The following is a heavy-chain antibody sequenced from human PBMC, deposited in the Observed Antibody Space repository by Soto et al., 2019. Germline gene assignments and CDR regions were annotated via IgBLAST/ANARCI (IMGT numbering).Heavy chain of an antibody. V-gene: IGHV4-39*02. CDR1: ADSLTSGKYY. CDR2: ISYRGNA. Sequence: SETLSLTCSLSADSLTSGKYYWGWIRQHPGKGLEWIGSISYRGNASYTRYLQTRLNICVDKSTSHFSLRLHSVTAPDPAVCACASLEGLATIPYCFDCWGPGALGTVSS. J-gene: IGHJ4*02. CDR3: ASLEGLATIPYCFDC. D-gene: IGHD3-9*01.